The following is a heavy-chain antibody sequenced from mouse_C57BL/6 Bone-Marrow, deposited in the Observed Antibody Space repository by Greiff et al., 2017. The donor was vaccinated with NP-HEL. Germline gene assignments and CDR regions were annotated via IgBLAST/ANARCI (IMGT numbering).Heavy chain of an antibody. Sequence: EVQLVESGGGLVQPGGSLKLSCAASGFTFSDYGMAWVRQAPRKGPEWVAFISNLAYSIYYADTVTGRFTISRENAKNTLYLEMSSLRSEDTAMYYCARRGLLRYHYAMDYWGQGTSVTVSS. V-gene: IGHV5-15*01. CDR3: ARRGLLRYHYAMDY. CDR2: ISNLAYSI. D-gene: IGHD1-1*01. CDR1: GFTFSDYG. J-gene: IGHJ4*01.